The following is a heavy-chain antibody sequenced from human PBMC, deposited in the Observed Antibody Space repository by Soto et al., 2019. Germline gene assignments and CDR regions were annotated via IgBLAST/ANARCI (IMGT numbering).Heavy chain of an antibody. CDR3: ARSREIIASAGGFDY. V-gene: IGHV3-23*01. CDR2: ISTGGGST. Sequence: EVQLLESGGGLVQPGGSLRLSCAASGFTFSSHVMSWVRQAPGKGLEWVSGISTGGGSTDYADSVKGRFTISRDNSKNTLHLQMKSLRAEATAVYYCARSREIIASAGGFDYWGQGTLVTVSS. CDR1: GFTFSSHV. J-gene: IGHJ4*02. D-gene: IGHD6-25*01.